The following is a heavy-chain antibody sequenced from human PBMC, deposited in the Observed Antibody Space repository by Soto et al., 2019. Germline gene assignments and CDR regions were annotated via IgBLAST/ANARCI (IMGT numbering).Heavy chain of an antibody. Sequence: LRLSCAASGFTFSSYGMHWVRQAPGKGLEWVAVISYDGSNKYYADSVKGRFTISRDNSKNTLYLQMSSLRAEDTAVYYCVKDGSSGWPYYYGMDVWGQGTTVTVSS. J-gene: IGHJ6*02. CDR3: VKDGSSGWPYYYGMDV. V-gene: IGHV3-30*18. CDR2: ISYDGSNK. D-gene: IGHD6-19*01. CDR1: GFTFSSYG.